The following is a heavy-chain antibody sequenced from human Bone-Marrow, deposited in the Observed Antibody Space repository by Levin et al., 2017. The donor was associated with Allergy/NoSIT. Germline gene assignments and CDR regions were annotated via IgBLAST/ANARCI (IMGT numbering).Heavy chain of an antibody. CDR2: IGGSDSST. J-gene: IGHJ4*02. Sequence: GGSLRLSCAASGFTINSYAMNWVRQAPGKGLEWVSNIGGSDSSTYYADSVKGRFTISRDNSKNTLYLQMNSLTVEDTALYYCAKDRGASGGYSFDYWGQGTLVTVSS. D-gene: IGHD2-21*01. CDR3: AKDRGASGGYSFDY. V-gene: IGHV3-23*01. CDR1: GFTINSYA.